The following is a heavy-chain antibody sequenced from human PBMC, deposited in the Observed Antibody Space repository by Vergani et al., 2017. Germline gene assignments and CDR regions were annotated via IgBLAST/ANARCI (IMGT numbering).Heavy chain of an antibody. Sequence: QLQLQESGPGLVKPSETLSLTCTVSGGSISSSSYYWGWIRQPPGKGLEWIGSIYYSGSTYYNPSLKSRVTISVDTSKNQFSLKLSSVTAADTAVYYCAREQDCSSTSCYGIWGQGTMVTVSS. CDR1: GGSISSSSYY. CDR3: AREQDCSSTSCYGI. J-gene: IGHJ3*02. D-gene: IGHD2-2*01. V-gene: IGHV4-39*02. CDR2: IYYSGST.